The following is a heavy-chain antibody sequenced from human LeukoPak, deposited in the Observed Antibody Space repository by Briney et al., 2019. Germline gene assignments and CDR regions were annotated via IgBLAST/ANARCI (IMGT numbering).Heavy chain of an antibody. D-gene: IGHD3-22*01. V-gene: IGHV1-69*13. CDR3: ASDHYYDSSGYYFY. CDR2: IIPLFGTA. Sequence: GASVKVSFKASGGTFSIYAVSWVRQAPGQGLEWMGGIIPLFGTAKFAQKFQGRVTITADESTSTAYMELSSLRSEDTAVYYCASDHYYDSSGYYFYWGQGTLVTVSS. J-gene: IGHJ4*02. CDR1: GGTFSIYA.